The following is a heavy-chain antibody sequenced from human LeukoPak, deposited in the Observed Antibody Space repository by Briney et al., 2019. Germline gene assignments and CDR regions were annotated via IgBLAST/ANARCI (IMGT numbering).Heavy chain of an antibody. D-gene: IGHD3-9*01. J-gene: IGHJ4*02. V-gene: IGHV3-53*01. CDR2: IYSGGMT. CDR3: ARRGILTGYYFFDY. CDR1: GFTVSSNY. Sequence: GGSLRLSCAVSGFTVSSNYMNWVRQAPGKGLEWVSVIYSGGMTYYADSVKGRFTISRDTSKNTLYLQMVSLRDEDTAVYYCARRGILTGYYFFDYWGQGTLVTVSS.